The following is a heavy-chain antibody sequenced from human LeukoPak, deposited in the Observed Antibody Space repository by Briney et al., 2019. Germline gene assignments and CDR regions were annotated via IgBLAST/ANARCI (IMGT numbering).Heavy chain of an antibody. Sequence: PGGSLRLSCAPSGFTFSGSAMNWVRQASGKGLEWVGRIRSKANKYATEYAVSVNGRFTISRDDSKNMAYLQMNSLKPEDTAVYYCAKAAGTDYYYYYYMDVWGKGTTVTVSS. J-gene: IGHJ6*03. CDR2: IRSKANKYAT. D-gene: IGHD6-13*01. CDR1: GFTFSGSA. CDR3: AKAAGTDYYYYYYMDV. V-gene: IGHV3-73*01.